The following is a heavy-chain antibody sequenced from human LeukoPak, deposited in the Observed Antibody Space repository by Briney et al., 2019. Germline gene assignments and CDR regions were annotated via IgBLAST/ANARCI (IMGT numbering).Heavy chain of an antibody. CDR1: GFTFSSHA. D-gene: IGHD3-22*01. J-gene: IGHJ4*02. Sequence: PGGSLRLSCAGSGFTFSSHAMSWVRQAPGKGLEWVSSIGSSGDISYYADSVKGRFTISRDNAKNSLSLEMNSLRAEDTAVYYCARSESRYYDSSGYLLRPYFDYWGQGTLVTVSS. CDR3: ARSESRYYDSSGYLLRPYFDY. CDR2: IGSSGDIS. V-gene: IGHV3-23*01.